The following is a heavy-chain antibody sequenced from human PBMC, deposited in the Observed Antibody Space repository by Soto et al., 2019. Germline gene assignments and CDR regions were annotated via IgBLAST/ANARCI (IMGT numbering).Heavy chain of an antibody. D-gene: IGHD6-6*01. CDR3: AKDFLWYSSSSGSLDY. J-gene: IGHJ4*02. CDR2: ISYDGSNK. Sequence: GGSLRLSCAASGFTFSSYGMHWVRQAPGKGLEWVAVISYDGSNKYYADSVKGRFTISRDNSKNTLYLQMNSLRAEDTAVYYCAKDFLWYSSSSGSLDYWGQGTLVTVSS. CDR1: GFTFSSYG. V-gene: IGHV3-30*18.